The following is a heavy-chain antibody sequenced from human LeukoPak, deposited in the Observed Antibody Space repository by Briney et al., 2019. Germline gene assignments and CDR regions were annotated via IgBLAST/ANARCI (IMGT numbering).Heavy chain of an antibody. CDR2: IIPIFGTA. CDR1: GGAFSSYA. V-gene: IGHV1-69*01. J-gene: IGHJ4*02. CDR3: ASSDPLAYYFDY. Sequence: SVKVSCKASGGAFSSYAISWVRQAPGQGLEWMGGIIPIFGTANYAQKFQGRVTITADESTSTAYMELSSLRSEDTAVYYCASSDPLAYYFDYWGQGTLVTVSS.